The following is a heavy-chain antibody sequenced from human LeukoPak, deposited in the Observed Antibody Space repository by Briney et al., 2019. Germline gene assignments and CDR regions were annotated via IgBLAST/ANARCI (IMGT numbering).Heavy chain of an antibody. V-gene: IGHV4-59*12. CDR1: GGSISSYY. CDR3: ARCHLGSTSEGPNWFDP. CDR2: IYYSGST. Sequence: SETLSLTCTVSGGSISSYYWSWIRQPPGKGLEWIGYIYYSGSTNYNPSLKSRVTISVDTSKNQFSLKLSSVTAADTAVYYCARCHLGSTSEGPNWFDPWGQGTLVTVSS. D-gene: IGHD2-2*01. J-gene: IGHJ5*02.